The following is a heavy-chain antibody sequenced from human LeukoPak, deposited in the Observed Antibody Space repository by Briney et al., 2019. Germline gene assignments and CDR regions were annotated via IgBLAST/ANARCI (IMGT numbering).Heavy chain of an antibody. CDR3: ARDPYYYDSHAI. J-gene: IGHJ4*02. D-gene: IGHD3-22*01. V-gene: IGHV3-30*03. Sequence: GRSLRLSCAASGFTFSSYGMHWVRQAPGKGLEWVAVISYDGSNKYYADSVKGRFTISRDNSKNTLYLQMNSLRAEDTAVYYCARDPYYYDSHAIWGQGTLVTVSS. CDR1: GFTFSSYG. CDR2: ISYDGSNK.